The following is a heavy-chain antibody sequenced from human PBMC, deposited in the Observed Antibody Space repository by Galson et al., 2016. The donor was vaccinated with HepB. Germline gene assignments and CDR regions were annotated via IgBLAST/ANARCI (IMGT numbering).Heavy chain of an antibody. CDR1: GFTVSSNY. V-gene: IGHV3-73*01. Sequence: SLRLSCAASGFTVSSNYMTWVRQASGKGLEWVGRIRTKAYNYATAYGASVQGRFTIFRDDSKNAAFLQLKSLKTDDTAMYYCSRLGGEDPPAFWGQGTLVSVSS. CDR3: SRLGGEDPPAF. CDR2: IRTKAYNYAT. J-gene: IGHJ4*02. D-gene: IGHD3-3*01.